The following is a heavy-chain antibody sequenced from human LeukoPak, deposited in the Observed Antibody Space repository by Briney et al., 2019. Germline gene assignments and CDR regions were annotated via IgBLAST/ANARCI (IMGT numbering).Heavy chain of an antibody. J-gene: IGHJ5*02. V-gene: IGHV1-2*02. CDR3: ARDGEYCSSTSCYFSDWFDP. D-gene: IGHD2-2*01. Sequence: ASVKVSCKASGYTFTGYYMHWVRQAPGQGLEWMGWINPNSGGTNYAQKFQGRVTMTRDTSISTAYMELSRLRSDDTAVYYCARDGEYCSSTSCYFSDWFDPWGQGTLVTASS. CDR2: INPNSGGT. CDR1: GYTFTGYY.